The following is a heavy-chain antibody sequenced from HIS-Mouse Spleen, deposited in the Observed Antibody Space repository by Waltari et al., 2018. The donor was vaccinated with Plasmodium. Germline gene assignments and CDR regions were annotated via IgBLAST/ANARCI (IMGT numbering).Heavy chain of an antibody. CDR1: GGSISSGGYY. Sequence: QVQLQESGPGLVKPSQTLSLTCPVSGGSISSGGYYWSWLRQHPGKGLEWIGYIYYSGSTYYHPSLKSRVTISVDTSKNQFSLKLSSVTAADTAVYYCARSIAATVTFYFDYWGQGTLVTVSS. D-gene: IGHD6-13*01. CDR3: ARSIAATVTFYFDY. CDR2: IYYSGST. V-gene: IGHV4-31*03. J-gene: IGHJ4*02.